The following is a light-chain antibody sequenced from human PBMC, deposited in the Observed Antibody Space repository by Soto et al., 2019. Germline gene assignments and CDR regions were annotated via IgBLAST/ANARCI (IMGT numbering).Light chain of an antibody. CDR3: CSYAGSSPYV. V-gene: IGLV2-23*02. CDR2: EVS. CDR1: SSDVGSYNL. Sequence: QSALTQPVSVSGSPGQSITISCTGTSSDVGSYNLVSWYQQHPGKAPKLMIYEVSKRPSGVSNRFSGSKSGNTASLTISGLQAEDEADYYCCSYAGSSPYVFGTGTTVTVL. J-gene: IGLJ1*01.